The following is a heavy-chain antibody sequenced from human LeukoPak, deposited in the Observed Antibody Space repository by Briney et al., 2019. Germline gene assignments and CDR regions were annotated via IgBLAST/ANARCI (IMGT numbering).Heavy chain of an antibody. V-gene: IGHV7-4-1*02. Sequence: ASVKVSCKASGYTFTSYAMNWVRQAPGQGFEWMGWINTNTGNPTYAQGFTGRFVFSLDTSVSTAYLQISSLKAEDTAVYYCAGKIAWWALDIWGQGTMVTVSS. D-gene: IGHD2-8*02. CDR3: AGKIAWWALDI. CDR1: GYTFTSYA. J-gene: IGHJ3*02. CDR2: INTNTGNP.